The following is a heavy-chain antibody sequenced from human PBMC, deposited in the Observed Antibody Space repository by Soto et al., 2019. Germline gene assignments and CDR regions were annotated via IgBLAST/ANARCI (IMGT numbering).Heavy chain of an antibody. Sequence: SETLSLTCAVSGGSISSGGYSWSWIRQPPGKGLEWIGYIYDSGSPYYNPSLKSRVAISLDRSRNHFSLQLNSMTAADTAVYYCARHNYGSGSTYFDYWGQGTLVIVSS. CDR1: GGSISSGGYS. J-gene: IGHJ4*02. V-gene: IGHV4-30-2*01. D-gene: IGHD3-10*01. CDR3: ARHNYGSGSTYFDY. CDR2: IYDSGSP.